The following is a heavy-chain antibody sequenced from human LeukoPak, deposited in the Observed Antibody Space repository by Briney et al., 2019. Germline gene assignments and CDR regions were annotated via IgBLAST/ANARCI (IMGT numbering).Heavy chain of an antibody. J-gene: IGHJ6*03. CDR1: GGSISSYY. CDR3: AREHCSGGSCYSIYYYYYMDV. D-gene: IGHD2-15*01. V-gene: IGHV4-59*12. Sequence: PSETLSLTCTVSGGSISSYYWSWIRQPPGKGLEWIGSIYYSGSTYYNPSLKSRVTISVDTSKNQFSLKLSPVTAADTAVYYCAREHCSGGSCYSIYYYYYMDVWGKGTTVTVSS. CDR2: IYYSGST.